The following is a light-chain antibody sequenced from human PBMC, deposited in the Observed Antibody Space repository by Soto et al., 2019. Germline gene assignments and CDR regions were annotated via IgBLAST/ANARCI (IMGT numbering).Light chain of an antibody. J-gene: IGKJ4*01. CDR2: KAY. Sequence: DIQMTQYPYNLSASVGDRVTITCRASQSISSWLAWYQQKPGKAPKLLIYKAYSLESGVPSRFSGSGSGTEFTLTISSLQSDEFATYYCQQYNSYPVTLGGGTKGEIK. CDR3: QQYNSYPVT. V-gene: IGKV1-5*03. CDR1: QSISSW.